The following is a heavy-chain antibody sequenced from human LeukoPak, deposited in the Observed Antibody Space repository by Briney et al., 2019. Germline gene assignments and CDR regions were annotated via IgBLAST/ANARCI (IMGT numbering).Heavy chain of an antibody. CDR3: ARSRGLRFLEWLPFES. V-gene: IGHV1-69*05. Sequence: SVKVSCKASGGTFSSYAISWVRQAPGQGLEWMGGIIPIFGTANYAQKFRGRVTITTDESTSTAYMELSSLRSEDTAVYYCARSRGLRFLEWLPFESWGQGTLVTVSS. CDR2: IIPIFGTA. D-gene: IGHD3-3*01. CDR1: GGTFSSYA. J-gene: IGHJ4*02.